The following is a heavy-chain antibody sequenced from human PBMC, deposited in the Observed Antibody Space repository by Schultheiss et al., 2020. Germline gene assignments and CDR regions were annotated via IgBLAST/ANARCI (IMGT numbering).Heavy chain of an antibody. CDR1: GFTFGDHY. Sequence: GGSLRLSCVVNGFTFGDHYMDWVRQAPGKGLEWVAVISYDGSNKYYADSVKGRFTISRDNSKNTLYLQMNSLRAEDTAVYYCARDPDYGDNDWFDSWGQGTLVTVSS. D-gene: IGHD4-17*01. CDR2: ISYDGSNK. CDR3: ARDPDYGDNDWFDS. V-gene: IGHV3-33*05. J-gene: IGHJ5*01.